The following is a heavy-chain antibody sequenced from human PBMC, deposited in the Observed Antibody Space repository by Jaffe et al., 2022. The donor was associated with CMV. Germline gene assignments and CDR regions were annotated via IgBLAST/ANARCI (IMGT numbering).Heavy chain of an antibody. CDR2: ISGSGGST. V-gene: IGHV3-23*01. CDR3: AKVGRYCTNGVCSDFDY. Sequence: EVQLLESGGGLVQPGGSLRLSCAASGFTFSSYAMSWVRQAPGKGLEWVSAISGSGGSTYYADSVKGRFTISRDNSKNTLYLQMNSLRAEDTAVYYCAKVGRYCTNGVCSDFDYWGQGTLVTVSS. D-gene: IGHD2-8*01. CDR1: GFTFSSYA. J-gene: IGHJ4*02.